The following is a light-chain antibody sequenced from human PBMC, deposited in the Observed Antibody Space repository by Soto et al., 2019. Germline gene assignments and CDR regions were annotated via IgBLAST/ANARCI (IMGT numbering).Light chain of an antibody. J-gene: IGKJ1*01. CDR1: QSVLYSSDNKNY. CDR3: QQYYSAPRT. Sequence: DIVMTQSPDSLAVSLGERATINCKSSQSVLYSSDNKNYLAWYQQQPGQPPKLLIYWASTRESGVPDRFSGSGSGTDFTLTISGLQAEDVAVYYCQQYYSAPRTFGQGTKVEIK. CDR2: WAS. V-gene: IGKV4-1*01.